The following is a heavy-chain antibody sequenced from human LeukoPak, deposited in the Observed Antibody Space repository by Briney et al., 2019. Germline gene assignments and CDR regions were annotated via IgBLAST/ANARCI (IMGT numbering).Heavy chain of an antibody. Sequence: ASVKVSCKASGYTFTSYGISWVRQAPGQGLEWMGWISAYNGNTNYAQKLQGRVTMTTDTSTSTAYMELRSLRSDDTAVYYCARSPIVPAADGLKADYYYYGMDVWGQGTTVTVSS. J-gene: IGHJ6*02. D-gene: IGHD2-2*01. CDR1: GYTFTSYG. CDR2: ISAYNGNT. V-gene: IGHV1-18*01. CDR3: ARSPIVPAADGLKADYYYYGMDV.